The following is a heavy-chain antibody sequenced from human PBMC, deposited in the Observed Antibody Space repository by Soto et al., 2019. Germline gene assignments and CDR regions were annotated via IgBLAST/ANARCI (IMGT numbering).Heavy chain of an antibody. CDR3: ARDLPIAVAAPGYYGMDV. Sequence: ASVKVSCKASGYTFTGYYMHWVRQAPGQGLEWMGWINPNSGGTNYAQKFQGWVTMTRDTSISTAYMELSRLRSDDTAVYYCARDLPIAVAAPGYYGMDVWGQGTTVTVS. CDR1: GYTFTGYY. D-gene: IGHD6-19*01. J-gene: IGHJ6*02. CDR2: INPNSGGT. V-gene: IGHV1-2*04.